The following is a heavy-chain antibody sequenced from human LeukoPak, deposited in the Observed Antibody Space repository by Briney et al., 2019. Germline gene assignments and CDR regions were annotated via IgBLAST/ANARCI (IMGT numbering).Heavy chain of an antibody. J-gene: IGHJ4*02. V-gene: IGHV1-18*01. Sequence: ASVKVSCKASGYTFTSYGISWVRQAPGQGLEWMGWISAYNGNTNYAQKLQGRVTMTTDTSTSTAYMELRSLRSDDTAVYYCARDSGVVVVPAAIIPPGYWGQGTLVTVSS. D-gene: IGHD2-2*02. CDR3: ARDSGVVVVPAAIIPPGY. CDR1: GYTFTSYG. CDR2: ISAYNGNT.